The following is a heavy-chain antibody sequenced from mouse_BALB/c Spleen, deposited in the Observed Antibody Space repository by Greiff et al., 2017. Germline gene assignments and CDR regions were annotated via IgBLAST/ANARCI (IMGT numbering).Heavy chain of an antibody. D-gene: IGHD2-3*01. CDR3: TSLDGYFGGFAY. V-gene: IGHV6-6*02. CDR2: ISLISDNYAT. Sequence: EVKLQESGGGLVQPGGSVKLSCVASGFTFSSYWMSWVRQSPEKGLEWVAEISLISDNYATNYAESVKGKFTISRDDSKSRLYLQMNSLRADDTGIYYCTSLDGYFGGFAYWGQGTLVTVSA. J-gene: IGHJ3*01. CDR1: GFTFSSYW.